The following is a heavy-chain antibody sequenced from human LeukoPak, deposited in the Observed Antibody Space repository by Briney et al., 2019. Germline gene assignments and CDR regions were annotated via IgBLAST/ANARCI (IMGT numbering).Heavy chain of an antibody. V-gene: IGHV3-15*01. D-gene: IGHD3-9*01. J-gene: IGHJ4*02. CDR1: GFTFTNAW. CDR3: FTENYDILTAYSDY. CDR2: IKSKTDGGTT. Sequence: GGSLRLSCAVSGFTFTNAWMTWVRQAPGKGLEWVGRIKSKTDGGTTDYAAPVKGRFTISRDDSKNTLYLQMNSLKTEDTAVYYCFTENYDILTAYSDYWGQGTLVTVSS.